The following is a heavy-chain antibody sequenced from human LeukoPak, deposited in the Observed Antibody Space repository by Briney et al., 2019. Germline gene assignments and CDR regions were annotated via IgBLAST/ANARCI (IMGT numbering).Heavy chain of an antibody. J-gene: IGHJ4*02. D-gene: IGHD5-18*01. V-gene: IGHV4-34*01. CDR3: ARGGLDTTRGGYFDY. CDR2: ISHSGTT. Sequence: SETLSLTCAVYGGSFSGFYGSWIRQPPGKGLEWMGEISHSGTTYYNPSLKSRVTVSVDTSKSQFSLRLSSVTAADTAVYYCARGGLDTTRGGYFDYWGQGILVTVSS. CDR1: GGSFSGFY.